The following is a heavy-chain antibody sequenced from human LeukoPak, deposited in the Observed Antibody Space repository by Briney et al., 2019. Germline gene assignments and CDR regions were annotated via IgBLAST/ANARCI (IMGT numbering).Heavy chain of an antibody. CDR3: ASSSGWPDAFDI. V-gene: IGHV1-46*01. J-gene: IGHJ3*02. CDR1: GYTFTSYY. CDR2: INPSGGST. Sequence: ASVKVSCKASGYTFTSYYMHWVRQAPGRGLEWMGIINPSGGSTSYAQKFQGRVTMTRDMSTSTVYMELSSLRSEDTAVYYCASSSGWPDAFDIWGQGTMVTVSS. D-gene: IGHD6-19*01.